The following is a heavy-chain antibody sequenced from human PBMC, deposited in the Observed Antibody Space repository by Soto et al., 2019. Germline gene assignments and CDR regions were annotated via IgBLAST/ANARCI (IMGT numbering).Heavy chain of an antibody. D-gene: IGHD1-7*01. J-gene: IGHJ6*02. CDR2: IAYDGNDK. CDR3: ARDVGNYVPYYYGMDV. Sequence: QAQLVESGGGVVQPGRSLRLSCAASEFTFNTYAMHWVRQAPGKGLEWVAVIAYDGNDKYYADSVKRRFTISRVNSKNALYLQMHTLGPEDTAMYYCARDVGNYVPYYYGMDVWGQGTTVTVSS. V-gene: IGHV3-30*03. CDR1: EFTFNTYA.